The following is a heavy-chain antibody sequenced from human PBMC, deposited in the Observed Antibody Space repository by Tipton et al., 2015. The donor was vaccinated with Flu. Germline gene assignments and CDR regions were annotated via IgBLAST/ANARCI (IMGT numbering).Heavy chain of an antibody. Sequence: QLVQSGAEVKKPGSSVKVSCKASGGTFSSYAISWVRQAPGQGLEWMGGIIPIFGTANYAQNFQCRVTFTADKSTSTAYMELSSLRSEDTAVYYCARDKDGDSDFWSGPNWFDPWGQGTLVTVSS. V-gene: IGHV1-69*06. CDR3: ARDKDGDSDFWSGPNWFDP. CDR1: GGTFSSYA. J-gene: IGHJ5*02. CDR2: IIPIFGTA. D-gene: IGHD3-3*01.